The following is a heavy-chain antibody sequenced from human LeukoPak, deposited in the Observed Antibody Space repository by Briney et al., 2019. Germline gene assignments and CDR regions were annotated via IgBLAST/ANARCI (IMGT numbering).Heavy chain of an antibody. Sequence: PGGSLRPSCAASGFTFSSYAMSWVRQAPGKGLEWVSVISGSGGNTYYADSVKGRFTISRDNSKNTLYLQLNSLRAEDTAVYYCARFRTWGDKAFDYWGQGTLVTVSS. J-gene: IGHJ4*02. CDR3: ARFRTWGDKAFDY. CDR2: ISGSGGNT. D-gene: IGHD2-21*02. CDR1: GFTFSSYA. V-gene: IGHV3-23*01.